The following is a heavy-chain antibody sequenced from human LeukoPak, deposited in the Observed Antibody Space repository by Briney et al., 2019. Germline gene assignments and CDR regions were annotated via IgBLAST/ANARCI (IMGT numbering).Heavy chain of an antibody. CDR2: ISAYNGNT. D-gene: IGHD3-10*01. J-gene: IGHJ3*02. Sequence: ASVKVSCKASGYTFTNYGVSWVRQAPGQGLEWMGWISAYNGNTNYAQKFQGRVTMTTDTSTSTTYMEVRRLRFDDTALYYCARERGRLTMVRGGYDAFDIWGQGTMVTVSS. CDR3: ARERGRLTMVRGGYDAFDI. CDR1: GYTFTNYG. V-gene: IGHV1-18*01.